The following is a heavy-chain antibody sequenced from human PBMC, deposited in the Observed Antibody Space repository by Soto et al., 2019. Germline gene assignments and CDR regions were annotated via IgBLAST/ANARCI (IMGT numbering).Heavy chain of an antibody. CDR3: AKEYCGYDHFDY. V-gene: IGHV3-30*18. Sequence: QVQLVESGGGVVQPGRSLRLSCAASGFTFSSYDMHWVRQAPGKGLEWVAVISYDGSNKYYADSVKGRFTISRDNSKNALYLQMTSLSAEDTAVYYCAKEYCGYDHFDYWGQGTLVTVSS. CDR1: GFTFSSYD. D-gene: IGHD5-12*01. J-gene: IGHJ4*02. CDR2: ISYDGSNK.